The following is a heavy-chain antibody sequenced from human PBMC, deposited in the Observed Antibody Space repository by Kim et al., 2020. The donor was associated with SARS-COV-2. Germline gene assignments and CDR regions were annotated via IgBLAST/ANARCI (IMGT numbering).Heavy chain of an antibody. J-gene: IGHJ4*02. V-gene: IGHV3-23*01. CDR1: GFTFSNYG. CDR3: AKDRARGGSYSCDY. D-gene: IGHD1-26*01. CDR2: ISGSGGTT. Sequence: GGSLRLSCAASGFTFSNYGMTWVRQGPGKGLEWVSTISGSGGTTSHADSVKGRFTVSRDNSKNTLYLQMNSLRAEDTAVYYCAKDRARGGSYSCDYWCQGTLVTVSS.